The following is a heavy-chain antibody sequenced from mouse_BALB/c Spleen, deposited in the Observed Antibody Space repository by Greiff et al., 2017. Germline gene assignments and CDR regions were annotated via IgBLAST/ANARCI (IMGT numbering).Heavy chain of an antibody. CDR2: INTYTGEP. D-gene: IGHD3-3*01. V-gene: IGHV9-3-1*01. CDR3: ARGGRGDYYAMDY. CDR1: GYTFTNYG. J-gene: IGHJ4*01. Sequence: LMESGPELKKPGETVKISCKASGYTFTNYGMNWVKQAPGKGLKWMGWINTYTGEPTYADDFKGRFAFSLETSASTAYLQINNLKNEDTATYFCARGGRGDYYAMDYWGQGTSVTVSS.